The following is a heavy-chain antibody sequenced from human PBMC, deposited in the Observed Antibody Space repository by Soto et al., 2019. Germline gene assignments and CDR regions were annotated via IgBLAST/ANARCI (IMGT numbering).Heavy chain of an antibody. D-gene: IGHD5-18*01. J-gene: IGHJ4*02. V-gene: IGHV4-34*01. CDR3: ARGGALVDTAIDMDYFDY. CDR2: INHSGST. Sequence: SETLSLTCAVYGGSFSGYYWSWIRQPPGKGLEWIGEINHSGSTNYNPSLKSRVTISVDTSKNQFSLKLSSVTAADTAVYYCARGGALVDTAIDMDYFDYWGQGTLVTVSS. CDR1: GGSFSGYY.